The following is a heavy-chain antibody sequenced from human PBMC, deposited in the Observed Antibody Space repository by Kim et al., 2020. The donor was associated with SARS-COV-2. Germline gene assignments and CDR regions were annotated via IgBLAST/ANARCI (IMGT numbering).Heavy chain of an antibody. D-gene: IGHD1-1*01. Sequence: YADSVKSRFTISRNNPKNSLYQQMNSLRAEDTAVYYCARSGGTGTTAFDYWGQGTLVTVSS. J-gene: IGHJ4*02. V-gene: IGHV3-11*06. CDR3: ARSGGTGTTAFDY.